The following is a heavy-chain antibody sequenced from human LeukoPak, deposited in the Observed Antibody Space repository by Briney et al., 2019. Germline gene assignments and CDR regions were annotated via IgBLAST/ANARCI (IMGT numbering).Heavy chain of an antibody. CDR3: ARDLYYYGSGSYYSADPWFDP. D-gene: IGHD3-10*01. V-gene: IGHV3-7*03. Sequence: GGSLRLSCAASGFTFSSYWMSWVRQAPGKGLEWVANIKQDGSEEYYVDSVKGRFTISRDNAKNSLYLQMNSLRAEDTAVYYCARDLYYYGSGSYYSADPWFDPWGQGTLVTVSS. CDR1: GFTFSSYW. CDR2: IKQDGSEE. J-gene: IGHJ5*02.